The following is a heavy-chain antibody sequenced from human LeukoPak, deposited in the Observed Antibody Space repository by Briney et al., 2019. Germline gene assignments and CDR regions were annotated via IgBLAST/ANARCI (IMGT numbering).Heavy chain of an antibody. Sequence: SQTQSLTCTVSGGSISGGSYYWSWIRQPAGKGLEWIGRMYASGSTNYNPSLKSRVTISVDTSKNQFSLKLTSVATADTAVYYCARETQGLVAFDFWGQGTLVTVSS. CDR3: ARETQGLVAFDF. D-gene: IGHD2-15*01. V-gene: IGHV4-61*02. CDR1: GGSISGGSYY. J-gene: IGHJ4*02. CDR2: MYASGST.